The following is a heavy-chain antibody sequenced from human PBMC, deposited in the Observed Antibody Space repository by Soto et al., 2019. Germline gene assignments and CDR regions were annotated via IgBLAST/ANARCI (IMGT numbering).Heavy chain of an antibody. CDR1: GYTFTGYY. CDR2: INPNSGGT. CDR3: AREFRSTVTTDGGGAFDI. V-gene: IGHV1-2*02. Sequence: QVQLVQSGAEVKKPGASVKVSCKDSGYTFTGYYMHWVRQAPGQGLEWMGWINPNSGGTNYAQKFQGRVTMTRDTSISTAYMELSRLRSDDTAVYYCAREFRSTVTTDGGGAFDIWGQGTMVTVSS. D-gene: IGHD4-4*01. J-gene: IGHJ3*02.